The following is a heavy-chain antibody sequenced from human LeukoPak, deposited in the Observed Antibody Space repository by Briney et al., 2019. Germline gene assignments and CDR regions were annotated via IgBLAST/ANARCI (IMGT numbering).Heavy chain of an antibody. CDR3: ASRVAIRAYGAFDI. Sequence: GGSLRLSCAASGFTFSDYYMSWIRQAPGKGLEWVSYISSSGSTIYYADSVKGRFTISRDNAKNSLYLQMNSLRAEDTAVYYCASRVAIRAYGAFDIWGQGTMVTVSS. CDR1: GFTFSDYY. D-gene: IGHD2-15*01. V-gene: IGHV3-11*04. CDR2: ISSSGSTI. J-gene: IGHJ3*02.